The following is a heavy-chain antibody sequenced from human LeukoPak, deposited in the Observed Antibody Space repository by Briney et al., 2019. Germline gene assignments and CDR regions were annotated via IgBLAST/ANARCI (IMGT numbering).Heavy chain of an antibody. V-gene: IGHV3-64*01. CDR3: ARGHYGSGSYFGMDV. J-gene: IGHJ6*04. CDR1: GFTFSSYA. CDR2: ISSNGGST. D-gene: IGHD3-10*01. Sequence: GGSLRLSCAASGFTFSSYAMHWVRQAPGKGLEYVSAISSNGGSTYYANSVKGRFTISRDNSKNTLYLQMGSLRAEDMAVYYCARGHYGSGSYFGMDVWGKGTTVTISS.